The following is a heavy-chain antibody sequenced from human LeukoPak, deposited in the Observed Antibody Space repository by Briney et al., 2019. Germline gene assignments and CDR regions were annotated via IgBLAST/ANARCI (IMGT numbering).Heavy chain of an antibody. CDR1: GFTFSSYS. D-gene: IGHD3-22*01. V-gene: IGHV3-21*01. Sequence: GGSLRLSCAASGFTFSSYSMNWVRQAPGKGLEWVSSISSSSSYIYYADSVKGRFTISRDNAKNSLYLQMNSLRAEDTAVYYCAGEIVYYDSSGFDYWGQGTLVTVSS. J-gene: IGHJ4*02. CDR3: AGEIVYYDSSGFDY. CDR2: ISSSSSYI.